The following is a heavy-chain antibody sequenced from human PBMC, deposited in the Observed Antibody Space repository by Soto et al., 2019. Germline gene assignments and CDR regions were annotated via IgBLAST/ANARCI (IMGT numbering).Heavy chain of an antibody. D-gene: IGHD5-18*01. CDR3: ARCPQPPDTADPYAVDV. CDR2: IVPSVDTT. Sequence: QEQLVQSGTEVKKPGASVKVSCKASGGTFSRSGFHWVRQAPGQGLEWMGMIVPSVDTTNYAQKFQARVTISADQFTSTVYMELRSLRSEDTAVYYCARCPQPPDTADPYAVDVWGQGTRVIVSS. CDR1: GGTFSRSG. V-gene: IGHV1-69*18. J-gene: IGHJ6*02.